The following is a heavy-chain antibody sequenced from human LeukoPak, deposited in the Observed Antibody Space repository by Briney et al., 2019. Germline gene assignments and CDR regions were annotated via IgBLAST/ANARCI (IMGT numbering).Heavy chain of an antibody. CDR3: ARHIGGGIEDMDV. Sequence: SETLSLTCTVSGGSIGTYYGSWIRQSPGKGREWIGYIYVTGTSYNPYLQSRVTISVDRSRNQFFLKMSSVTAADTAVYYCARHIGGGIEDMDVWGKGTKVIVSS. CDR1: GGSIGTYY. CDR2: IYVTGT. D-gene: IGHD3-16*02. J-gene: IGHJ6*03. V-gene: IGHV4-59*08.